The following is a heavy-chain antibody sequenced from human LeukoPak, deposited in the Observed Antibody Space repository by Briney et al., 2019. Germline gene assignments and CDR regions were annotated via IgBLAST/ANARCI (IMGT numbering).Heavy chain of an antibody. CDR2: IWYDGSNK. V-gene: IGHV3-33*01. J-gene: IGHJ3*02. D-gene: IGHD2-2*01. Sequence: GGSLRLSCAASGFTFSSYGMNWVRQAPGKGLEWVAVIWYDGSNKYYADSMKGRFTISRDNSKNTLSLQMNSLRAEDTAVYYCAREDIVVVPAAIGAFDIWGQGTMVTVSS. CDR3: AREDIVVVPAAIGAFDI. CDR1: GFTFSSYG.